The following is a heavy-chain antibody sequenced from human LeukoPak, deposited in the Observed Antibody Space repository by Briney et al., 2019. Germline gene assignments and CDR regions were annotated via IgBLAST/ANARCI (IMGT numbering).Heavy chain of an antibody. CDR1: GFTFDDYA. CDR2: ISWNSGSI. CDR3: AKDTDSSGWYSDY. J-gene: IGHJ4*02. Sequence: PGVSLRLSCAASGFTFDDYAMHWVRQAPGKGLEWVSGISWNSGSIGYADSVKGRFTISRDNAKNSLYLQMNSLRAEDTALYYCAKDTDSSGWYSDYWGQGTLVTVSS. D-gene: IGHD6-19*01. V-gene: IGHV3-9*01.